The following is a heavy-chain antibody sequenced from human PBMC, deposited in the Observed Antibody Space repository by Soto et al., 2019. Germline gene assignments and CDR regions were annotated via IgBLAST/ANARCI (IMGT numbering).Heavy chain of an antibody. CDR1: GFIFSSYW. D-gene: IGHD4-4*01. CDR3: ARWYYSNYGFSVYYYYYYMDV. Sequence: GGSLRLSCAASGFIFSSYWMSWVRQAPGKGLEWVANIKQDGSEKYYVDSVKGRFTISRDNAKNSLYLQMNSLRAEDTAVYYCARWYYSNYGFSVYYYYYYMDVWGKGTTVTVSS. J-gene: IGHJ6*03. CDR2: IKQDGSEK. V-gene: IGHV3-7*01.